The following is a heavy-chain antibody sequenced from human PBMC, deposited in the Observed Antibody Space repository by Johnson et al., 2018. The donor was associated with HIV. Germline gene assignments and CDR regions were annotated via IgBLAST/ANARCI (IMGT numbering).Heavy chain of an antibody. CDR1: GFTFSSYA. D-gene: IGHD2-2*03. CDR2: VWYDGSNK. Sequence: VQVVESGGGVVQPGGSLRLSCAASGFTFSSYAMSWVRQAPGKGLEWVAVVWYDGSNKYYADSVKGRFTISRDNSKNTLYLQMNSLRAEDTAVYYCARDGYCSSSSCYHDAFDLWGQGTMVTVSS. V-gene: IGHV3-33*08. J-gene: IGHJ3*01. CDR3: ARDGYCSSSSCYHDAFDL.